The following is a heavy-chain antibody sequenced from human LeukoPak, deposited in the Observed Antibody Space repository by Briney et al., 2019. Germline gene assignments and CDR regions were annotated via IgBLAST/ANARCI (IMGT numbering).Heavy chain of an antibody. CDR3: AKDPRGYYDYVWGSYRYGWYFDL. V-gene: IGHV3-23*01. J-gene: IGHJ2*01. CDR2: VSGSGGST. Sequence: GGSLRLSCAASGFTFSSYAMSWVRQAPGKGLEWVSAVSGSGGSTYYADSVKGRFTISRDNSKNTLYLQMNSLRAEDTAVYYCAKDPRGYYDYVWGSYRYGWYFDLWGRGTLVTVSS. D-gene: IGHD3-16*02. CDR1: GFTFSSYA.